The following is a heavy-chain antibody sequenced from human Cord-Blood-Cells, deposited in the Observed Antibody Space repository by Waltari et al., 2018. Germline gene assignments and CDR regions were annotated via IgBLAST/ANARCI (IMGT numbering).Heavy chain of an antibody. CDR2: VDPEDVET. CDR1: GYTLTELS. J-gene: IGHJ4*02. CDR3: ATNTPPYDSSGYYFDY. Sequence: QVQLVQSGAEVKKPGASVKVSCKVSGYTLTELSMHWVRQAPGKGLEWMGGVDPEDVETNYAQKFQGRVTMTEDTSTDTAYMELSSLRSEDTAVYYCATNTPPYDSSGYYFDYWGQGTLVTVSS. D-gene: IGHD3-22*01. V-gene: IGHV1-24*01.